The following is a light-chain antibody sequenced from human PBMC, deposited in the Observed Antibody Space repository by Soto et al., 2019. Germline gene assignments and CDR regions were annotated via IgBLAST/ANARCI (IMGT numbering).Light chain of an antibody. CDR3: QQYGSSPPLT. J-gene: IGKJ4*01. CDR2: GAS. Sequence: EFVLTQSPGTLSLSPGERATLSCRASQSVGSNSLAWYQQKPGQAPRILIYGASTRAAGIPDRFSGSGSGTDFTLTISRLKPEDFAVYYCQQYGSSPPLTFGGGTKVEIK. V-gene: IGKV3-20*01. CDR1: QSVGSNS.